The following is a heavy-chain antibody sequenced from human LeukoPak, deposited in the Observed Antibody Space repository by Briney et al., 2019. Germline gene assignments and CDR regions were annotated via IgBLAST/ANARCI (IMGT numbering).Heavy chain of an antibody. D-gene: IGHD1-7*01. J-gene: IGHJ4*02. CDR1: GLTFRTTW. CDR2: MNGEGTTI. CDR3: ATARNFRFEY. V-gene: IGHV3-74*01. Sequence: GGSLRLSCATSGLTFRTTWMHWVRQAPGRGLMWVSRMNGEGTTIDYADSVKGRFTVSRDYAKNTLFLQMNNLRTEDTALYFCATARNFRFEYWGQGSLVIVSA.